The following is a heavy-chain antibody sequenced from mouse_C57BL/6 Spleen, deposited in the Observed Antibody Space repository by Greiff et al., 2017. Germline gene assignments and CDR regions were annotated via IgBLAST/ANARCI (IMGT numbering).Heavy chain of an antibody. CDR2: INPNNGGT. CDR3: ASRHYYGSSYNAMDY. Sequence: EVQLQQSGPELVKPGASVKISCKASGYTFTDYYMNWVKQSHGKSLEWIGDINPNNGGTSYNQKFKGKATLTVDKSSSTAYMELRSLTSEDSAVYYCASRHYYGSSYNAMDYWGQGTSVTVSS. CDR1: GYTFTDYY. J-gene: IGHJ4*01. V-gene: IGHV1-26*01. D-gene: IGHD1-1*01.